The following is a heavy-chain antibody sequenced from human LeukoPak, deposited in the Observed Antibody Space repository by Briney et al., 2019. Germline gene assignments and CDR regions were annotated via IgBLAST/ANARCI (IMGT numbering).Heavy chain of an antibody. D-gene: IGHD1-20*01. CDR3: AREGFDGDNWNDYYYGMDV. CDR1: GFTFSSYE. CDR2: ISSSGSTI. V-gene: IGHV3-48*03. J-gene: IGHJ6*02. Sequence: GGSLRLSCAASGFTFSSYEMNWVHQAPGKGLEWVSYISSSGSTIYYADSVKGRFTISRDNAKNSLYLQMNSLRAEDTAVYYCAREGFDGDNWNDYYYGMDVWGQGTTVTVSS.